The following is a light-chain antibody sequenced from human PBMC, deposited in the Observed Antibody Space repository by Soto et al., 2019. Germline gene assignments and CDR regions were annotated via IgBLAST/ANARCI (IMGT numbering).Light chain of an antibody. J-gene: IGLJ2*01. CDR1: SSNIGSNT. Sequence: QSVLTQPPSASGTPGQRVTISCSGSSSNIGSNTVNWYQQLPGTAPNLLIYSNNQRPSGVPDRCSGSKSGTSASLAISGLQSEDEADYYCAAWDDSLKGPVFGGGTKLTVL. V-gene: IGLV1-44*01. CDR2: SNN. CDR3: AAWDDSLKGPV.